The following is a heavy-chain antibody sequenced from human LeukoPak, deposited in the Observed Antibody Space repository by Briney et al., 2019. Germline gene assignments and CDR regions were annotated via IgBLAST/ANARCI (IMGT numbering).Heavy chain of an antibody. D-gene: IGHD3-10*01. CDR2: IIPIFGTA. CDR3: VVDTMVRGVISYYYYYMDV. CDR1: GGTFSSYA. V-gene: IGHV1-69*01. J-gene: IGHJ6*03. Sequence: SVKVSCKASGGTFSSYAISWVRQAPGQGLEWMGGIIPIFGTANYAQKFQGRVTITADESTSTAYMELSSLRSEDTAVYYCVVDTMVRGVISYYYYYMDVWGKGTTVTVSS.